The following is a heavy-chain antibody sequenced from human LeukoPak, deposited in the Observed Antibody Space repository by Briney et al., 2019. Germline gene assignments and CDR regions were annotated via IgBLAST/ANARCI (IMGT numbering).Heavy chain of an antibody. CDR2: INPDSGDI. CDR1: GYILTDYR. J-gene: IGHJ6*03. V-gene: IGHV1-2*02. Sequence: ASVKVSCKASGYILTDYRIHWVRQAPGQGLEWMGWINPDSGDIHSLQKFQGRVTMTRDTSTSTAYMELSRLGYADTAVYSCPRAITIRDIDAWGKGSLVTASS. D-gene: IGHD3-3*01. CDR3: PRAITIRDIDA.